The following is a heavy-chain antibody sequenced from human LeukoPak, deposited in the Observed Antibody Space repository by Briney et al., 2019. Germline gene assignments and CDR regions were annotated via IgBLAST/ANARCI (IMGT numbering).Heavy chain of an antibody. V-gene: IGHV4-59*01. CDR2: IHYSGST. CDR1: GGSINTYY. J-gene: IGHJ4*02. Sequence: SETLSLTCTVSGGSINTYYWSWIRQPPGKGLEWIGYIHYSGSTNYNPSLKSRVTISVDTSKNQFSLKLSSVTAADTAVYYCARVDDSSGYYFDYWGQGTLVTVSS. CDR3: ARVDDSSGYYFDY. D-gene: IGHD3-22*01.